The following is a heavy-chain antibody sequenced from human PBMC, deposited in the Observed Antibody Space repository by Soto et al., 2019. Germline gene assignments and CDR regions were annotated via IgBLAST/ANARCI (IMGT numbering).Heavy chain of an antibody. CDR1: GYTFTSYD. CDR3: ARGPRLLYYYGSWSHYTARYYSYCYWDV. V-gene: IGHV1-8*01. Sequence: ASVKVSCKASGYTFTSYDINWVRQATGQGLEWMGWMNPNSGNTGYAQKFQGRVTMTRNTSISTAYMELSSLRSEDTAVYYCARGPRLLYYYGSWSHYTARYYSYCYWDVWGKGTTVTV. CDR2: MNPNSGNT. J-gene: IGHJ6*03. D-gene: IGHD3-10*01.